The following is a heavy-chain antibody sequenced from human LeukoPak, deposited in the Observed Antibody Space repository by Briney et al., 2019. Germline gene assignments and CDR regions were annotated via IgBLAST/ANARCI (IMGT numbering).Heavy chain of an antibody. V-gene: IGHV3-48*02. Sequence: AGGSLRLSCAASGVTFSSYSMNWVRQAPGKGLEWVSYISSSSSTIYYADSVKGRFTISRDNAKNSLYLQMNSLRDEDTAVYYCARDLGLGSDFWSGYYTVPFDYWGQGTLVTVSS. CDR3: ARDLGLGSDFWSGYYTVPFDY. CDR2: ISSSSSTI. D-gene: IGHD3-3*01. J-gene: IGHJ4*02. CDR1: GVTFSSYS.